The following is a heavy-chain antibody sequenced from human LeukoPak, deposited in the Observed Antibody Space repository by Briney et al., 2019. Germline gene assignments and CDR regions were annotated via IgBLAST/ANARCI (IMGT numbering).Heavy chain of an antibody. CDR1: GGSISSYY. V-gene: IGHV4-59*08. J-gene: IGHJ4*02. CDR3: ARHNDSAPLSSLKY. CDR2: IYYSGST. D-gene: IGHD6-13*01. Sequence: PSETLSLTCTVSGGSISSYYWSWIRQTPGKGLEWIGVIYYSGSTNYNPSLKSRVTISVDTSKNQFSLKLSSVTAADTAVYYCARHNDSAPLSSLKYWGQGTLVTVSS.